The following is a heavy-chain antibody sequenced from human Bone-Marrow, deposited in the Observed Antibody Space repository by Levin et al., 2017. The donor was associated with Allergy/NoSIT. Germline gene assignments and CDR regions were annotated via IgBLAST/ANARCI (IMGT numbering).Heavy chain of an antibody. J-gene: IGHJ4*02. V-gene: IGHV3-74*01. D-gene: IGHD2-15*01. CDR1: GYTFGTFW. CDR3: ARDLSGGRDY. CDR2: INEHGSYT. Sequence: QPGGSLRLSCAGSGYTFGTFWMHWVRQTPGEGLVWVSRINEHGSYTDYADSVRGRFTISRDNAKNTLYLQMNSLRGEDTGIYYCARDLSGGRDYWGPGTLVTVSS.